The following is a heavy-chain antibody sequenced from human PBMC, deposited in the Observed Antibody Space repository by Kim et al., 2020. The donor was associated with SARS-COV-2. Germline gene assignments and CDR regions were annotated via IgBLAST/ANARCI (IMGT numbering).Heavy chain of an antibody. CDR1: GYTLTELS. Sequence: ASVKVSCKVSGYTLTELSMHWVRQAPGKGLEWMGGFDPEDGETIYAQKFQGRVTMTEDTSTDTAYMELSSLRSEDTAVYYCATSPLRADGMDVWGQGTTVTVSS. V-gene: IGHV1-24*01. D-gene: IGHD4-17*01. CDR2: FDPEDGET. CDR3: ATSPLRADGMDV. J-gene: IGHJ6*02.